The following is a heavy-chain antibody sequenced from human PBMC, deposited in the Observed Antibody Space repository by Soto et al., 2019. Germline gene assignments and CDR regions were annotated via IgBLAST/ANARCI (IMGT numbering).Heavy chain of an antibody. Sequence: QVQLQESGPGLVKPSETLSLTCTVSGGSISSYYWSWIRQPPGKGLEWIGYIYYSGSTNYNPSLKSRVTISVDTSKYQFSLKLSSVTAADKAVYYCARVTGGYSSSWGKYYYYYMDVWGKGTTVTVSS. CDR2: IYYSGST. CDR1: GGSISSYY. D-gene: IGHD6-13*01. J-gene: IGHJ6*03. CDR3: ARVTGGYSSSWGKYYYYYMDV. V-gene: IGHV4-59*01.